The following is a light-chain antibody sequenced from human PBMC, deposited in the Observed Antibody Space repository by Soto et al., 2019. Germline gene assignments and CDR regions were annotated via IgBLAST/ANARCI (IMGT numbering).Light chain of an antibody. J-gene: IGLJ2*01. V-gene: IGLV2-14*01. CDR2: EVS. CDR3: SSYTNSGTLMV. CDR1: SSDVGGYNY. Sequence: QSALTQPASVSGSPGQSITISCTGTSSDVGGYNYVSWYQQYPGKAPKLMIYEVSDRPSGISYRFSGSKSGNTASLTISGLQAEDEADYYCSSYTNSGTLMVFGGGTKLTVL.